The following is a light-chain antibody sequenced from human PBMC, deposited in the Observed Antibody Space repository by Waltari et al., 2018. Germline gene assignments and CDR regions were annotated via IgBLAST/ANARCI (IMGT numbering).Light chain of an antibody. Sequence: DIQMTQSPSSLSASVGDRVTITCRASQSISSYLNLYQQKPGQAPKLLIYAASSLQSGVPSRFSGSGSGTDFTLTISSLQPEDFATYYCQQSYSTLYTFGQGTKLEIK. V-gene: IGKV1-39*01. CDR3: QQSYSTLYT. CDR2: AAS. J-gene: IGKJ2*01. CDR1: QSISSY.